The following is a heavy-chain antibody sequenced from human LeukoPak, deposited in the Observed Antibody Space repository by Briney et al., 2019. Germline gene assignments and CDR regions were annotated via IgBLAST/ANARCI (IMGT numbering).Heavy chain of an antibody. CDR1: GFTFDDYA. J-gene: IGHJ3*02. V-gene: IGHV3-9*01. CDR3: AKVLALDPLDAFDI. Sequence: PGGSLRLSCAASGFTFDDYAMHWVRQAPGKGLEWVSGISWNRGSIGYADSVKGRFTISRDNAKNSLYLQMNSLRAEDTALYYCAKVLALDPLDAFDIWGQGTMVTVSS. D-gene: IGHD2-2*03. CDR2: ISWNRGSI.